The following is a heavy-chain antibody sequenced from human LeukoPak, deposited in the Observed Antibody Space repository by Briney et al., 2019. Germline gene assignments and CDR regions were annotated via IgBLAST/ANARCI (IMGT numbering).Heavy chain of an antibody. CDR2: IYTSGST. Sequence: SETLSLTCTVSGGSISSYYWSWIRQPAGKGLEWIGRIYTSGSTNYNPSLKSRVTMSVDTSKNQFSLKLSSVTAADTAVYYCAREDYYGSGSYTPLDYWGQGTLVTVSS. CDR1: GGSISSYY. D-gene: IGHD3-10*01. CDR3: AREDYYGSGSYTPLDY. V-gene: IGHV4-4*07. J-gene: IGHJ4*02.